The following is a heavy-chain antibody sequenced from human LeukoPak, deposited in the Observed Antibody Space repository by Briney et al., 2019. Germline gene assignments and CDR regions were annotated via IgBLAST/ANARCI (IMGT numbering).Heavy chain of an antibody. V-gene: IGHV3-23*01. CDR1: GFTFSSYA. Sequence: GGSLRLSCAASGFTFSSYAMSWVRQAPGKGLEWVSAISGSGGGTYYPDSVKGRFTISRDNSKNTLYLQINSLRAEDTAIYYCAKSGGYYGSGRSFVDYWGQGTLVTVSS. CDR3: AKSGGYYGSGRSFVDY. D-gene: IGHD3-10*01. CDR2: ISGSGGGT. J-gene: IGHJ4*02.